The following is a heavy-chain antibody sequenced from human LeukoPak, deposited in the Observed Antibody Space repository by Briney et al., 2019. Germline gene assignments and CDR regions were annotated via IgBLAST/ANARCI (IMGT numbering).Heavy chain of an antibody. CDR3: ATAGYSSSWQNWFDP. CDR1: GDSISRGRHY. CDR2: IYSSGIS. V-gene: IGHV4-39*02. Sequence: SETLSLTCSVSGDSISRGRHYWGWIRQPPGKGLEWIGTIYSSGISYQDPSLKSRVTMSVDTSKNHFSLRLSSVTAADTAVYYCATAGYSSSWQNWFDPWGQGTLVTVSS. D-gene: IGHD6-13*01. J-gene: IGHJ5*02.